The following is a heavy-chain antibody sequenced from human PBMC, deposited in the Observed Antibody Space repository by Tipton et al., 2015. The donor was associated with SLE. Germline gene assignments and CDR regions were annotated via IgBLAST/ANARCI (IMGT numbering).Heavy chain of an antibody. J-gene: IGHJ4*02. CDR1: GVSISSGNYY. CDR2: IYTSGST. Sequence: TLSLTCTVSGVSISSGNYYWSWIRQPAGKGLEWIGRIYTSGSTKYNPSLKSRVTISSDTSKNQVSLKLTSVSAADTAVYYCARGKTRVEYWGQGTLVTVSS. CDR3: ARGKTRVEY. V-gene: IGHV4-61*02. D-gene: IGHD1-14*01.